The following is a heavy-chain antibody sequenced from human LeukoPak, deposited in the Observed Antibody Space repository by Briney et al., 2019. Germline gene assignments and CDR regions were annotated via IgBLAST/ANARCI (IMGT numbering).Heavy chain of an antibody. CDR2: SSAYNSNT. Sequence: ASVKVSCKASGYTFTSYGISWVRQAPGQGGERRGWSSAYNSNTNYAQKLQGRVTLTTDTSTSTAYMELRSLRSDDTAVYYCARPRCSGGSCYYWFDPWGQGTLVTVSS. J-gene: IGHJ5*02. D-gene: IGHD2-15*01. V-gene: IGHV1-18*01. CDR1: GYTFTSYG. CDR3: ARPRCSGGSCYYWFDP.